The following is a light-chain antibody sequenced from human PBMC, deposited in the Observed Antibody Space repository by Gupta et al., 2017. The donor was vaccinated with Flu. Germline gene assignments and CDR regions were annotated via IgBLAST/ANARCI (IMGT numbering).Light chain of an antibody. V-gene: IGLV3-21*02. J-gene: IGLJ1*01. CDR2: DYN. CDR1: SIGGRS. CDR3: QVWDSSSDNIGV. Sequence: SYVLTQPPSVSVAPGQTARITCGGNSIGGRSVHWYRQRPGQAPLLVFYDYNDRRSGTPARCSASTSGTTATLTITRVEAGDEADYYCQVWDSSSDNIGVFGTGTKVIV.